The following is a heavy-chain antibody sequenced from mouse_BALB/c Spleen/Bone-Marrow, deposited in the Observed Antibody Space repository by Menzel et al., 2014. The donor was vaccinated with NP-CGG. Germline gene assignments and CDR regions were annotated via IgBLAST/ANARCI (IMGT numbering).Heavy chain of an antibody. V-gene: IGHV5-6-3*01. J-gene: IGHJ3*01. CDR3: ARGLYYVAYGPGFAY. CDR1: GFTFSNYG. D-gene: IGHD2-13*01. CDR2: INSNGGTT. Sequence: EVMLVESGGGLVQPGGSLKLSCAASGFTFSNYGMSWVRQTPDKRLDLVATINSNGGTTYYPDSVKGRFTISRDNAKSTLYLQMSSLKSEDTAMYFCARGLYYVAYGPGFAYWGQGTLVTVSA.